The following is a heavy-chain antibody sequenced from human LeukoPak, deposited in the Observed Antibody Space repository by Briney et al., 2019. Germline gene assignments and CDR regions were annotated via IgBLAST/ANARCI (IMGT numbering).Heavy chain of an antibody. CDR2: INTYNENT. Sequence: ASVKVSCKASGYTFTSYGISWVRQAPGQGLEWMGWINTYNENTNYAQKLQGRVTMTTDTSTTTAYMELSSLRSDNTAVYYCARDLYGGTSATFDYWGQGTLVTVSS. J-gene: IGHJ4*02. D-gene: IGHD4-23*01. CDR1: GYTFTSYG. V-gene: IGHV1-18*04. CDR3: ARDLYGGTSATFDY.